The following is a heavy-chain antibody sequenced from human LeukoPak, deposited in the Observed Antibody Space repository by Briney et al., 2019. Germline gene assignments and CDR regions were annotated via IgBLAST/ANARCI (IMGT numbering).Heavy chain of an antibody. CDR2: IKQDGSAK. Sequence: PGGSLRLSCAASGVTFSRYWMSWVRQAPGKGLEWVANIKQDGSAKYYVDSVKGRFTISRDNAKNSLYLQMNSLRAEDTAVYYCAQECVDSTGDYSVPSWFDPWGQGTLVTVSS. CDR1: GVTFSRYW. CDR3: AQECVDSTGDYSVPSWFDP. D-gene: IGHD3-22*01. J-gene: IGHJ5*02. V-gene: IGHV3-7*01.